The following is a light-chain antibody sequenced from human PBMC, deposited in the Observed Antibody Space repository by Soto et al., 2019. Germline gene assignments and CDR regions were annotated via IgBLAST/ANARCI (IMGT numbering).Light chain of an antibody. CDR3: QQYSSSPPAYT. CDR2: GAS. Sequence: EIVLTQSPGTLSLSPGERATLSCRASQSVTSSSLAWYQQKPGQAPRLLIYGASSRASGIPDRFSGSGSGTDFTLTISRLEPEDFAVYYWQQYSSSPPAYTFGQGTKLEIQ. V-gene: IGKV3-20*01. J-gene: IGKJ2*01. CDR1: QSVTSSS.